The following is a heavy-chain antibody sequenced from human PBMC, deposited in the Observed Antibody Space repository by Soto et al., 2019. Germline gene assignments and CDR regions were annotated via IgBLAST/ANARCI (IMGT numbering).Heavy chain of an antibody. V-gene: IGHV4-59*01. J-gene: IGHJ4*02. CDR2: IHHSGST. Sequence: SETLSLTCAVSGGSINTYYWSWVRQPPGKGLEWIGNIHHSGSTNYNPSLNSRVTISIDTSKNKLSLWLNSVTAADTAVYYCVRGVGTTMAHYFDHWGQGTLVTVSS. CDR3: VRGVGTTMAHYFDH. D-gene: IGHD1-1*01. CDR1: GGSINTYY.